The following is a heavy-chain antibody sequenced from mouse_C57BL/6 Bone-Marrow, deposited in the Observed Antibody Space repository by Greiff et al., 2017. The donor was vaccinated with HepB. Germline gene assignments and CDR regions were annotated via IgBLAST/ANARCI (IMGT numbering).Heavy chain of an antibody. D-gene: IGHD6-1*01. V-gene: IGHV7-3*01. CDR2: LRNKANGYTT. CDR1: GFTFTDYY. J-gene: IGHJ1*03. CDR3: ARYIAFFDV. Sequence: EVQLVESGGGLVQPGGSLSLSCAASGFTFTDYYMSWVRQPPGKALEWLGFLRNKANGYTTEYSASVKGRFTISRDNSQSILYLQMNALRAEDSATYYCARYIAFFDVWGTGTTVTVSA.